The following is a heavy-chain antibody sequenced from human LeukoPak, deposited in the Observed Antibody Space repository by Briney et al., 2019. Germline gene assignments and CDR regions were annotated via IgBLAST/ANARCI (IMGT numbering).Heavy chain of an antibody. CDR1: GYTFTGYY. CDR3: ARADGWYGFDS. J-gene: IGHJ4*02. V-gene: IGHV1-2*02. Sequence: ASVTVSCKGSGYTFTGYYMHWVRQAPGQGGEGMGWINPNSGGTNYEQKFQGGVTMTRETTISTAYMELSTLRSADTAVYFCARADGWYGFDSCGQGTLVTVSS. CDR2: INPNSGGT. D-gene: IGHD6-19*01.